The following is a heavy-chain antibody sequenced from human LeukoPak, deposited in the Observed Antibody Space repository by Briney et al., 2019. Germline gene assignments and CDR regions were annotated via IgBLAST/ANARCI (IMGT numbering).Heavy chain of an antibody. Sequence: ASVKVSCKASNYTFSTYAITWVRQAPGRGLEWMGWISAYNGNTNYARRLQARLTMTTDTSTSTAYLELRSLRSDDTAVYYCARPSGRGYDAFDIWGQGTMVTVSS. J-gene: IGHJ3*02. CDR2: ISAYNGNT. CDR1: NYTFSTYA. V-gene: IGHV1-18*01. CDR3: ARPSGRGYDAFDI. D-gene: IGHD1-1*01.